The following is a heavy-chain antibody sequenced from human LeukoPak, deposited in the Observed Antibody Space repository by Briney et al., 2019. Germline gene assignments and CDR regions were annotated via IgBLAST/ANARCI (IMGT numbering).Heavy chain of an antibody. CDR1: GFTFSSYA. V-gene: IGHV3-23*01. CDR2: ISGSGGST. J-gene: IGHJ4*02. Sequence: GGSLGLSCAASGFTFSSYAMSWVRQAPGKGLEWVSAISGSGGSTYYADSVKGRFTISRDNSKNTLYLQMNSLRAEDTAVYYCAKAPIDTSAGYFDYWGQGTLVTVSS. D-gene: IGHD6-19*01. CDR3: AKAPIDTSAGYFDY.